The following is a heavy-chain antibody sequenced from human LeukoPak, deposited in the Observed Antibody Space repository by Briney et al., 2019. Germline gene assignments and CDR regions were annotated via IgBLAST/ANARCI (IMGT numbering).Heavy chain of an antibody. J-gene: IGHJ4*02. CDR3: ARDSGDGYNYLDY. CDR1: GGTFSSYA. V-gene: IGHV1-69*13. Sequence: SVKVSCKASGGTFSSYAISWVRQAPGQGLEWMGWIIPIFGTANYAQKFQGRVTITADESTSTAYMELSSLRSEDTAVYYCARDSGDGYNYLDYWGQGTLVTVSS. CDR2: IIPIFGTA. D-gene: IGHD5-24*01.